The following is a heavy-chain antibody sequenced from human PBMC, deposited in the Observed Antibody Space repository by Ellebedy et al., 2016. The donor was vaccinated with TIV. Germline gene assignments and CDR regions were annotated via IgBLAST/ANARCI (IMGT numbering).Heavy chain of an antibody. Sequence: GESLKISCTASGFTFSSYSMTWVRQAPGKGLEWISYISSGISIYYADSVKGRFTISRDNAKNSLYLQMNSLRVEDTAVYYCARDGLLWFGELLQNWGQGTLVTVSS. CDR1: GFTFSSYS. V-gene: IGHV3-48*04. J-gene: IGHJ4*02. CDR3: ARDGLLWFGELLQN. CDR2: ISSGISI. D-gene: IGHD3-10*01.